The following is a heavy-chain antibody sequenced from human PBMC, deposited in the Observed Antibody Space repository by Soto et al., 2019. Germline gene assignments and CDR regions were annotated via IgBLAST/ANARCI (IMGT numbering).Heavy chain of an antibody. J-gene: IGHJ4*02. CDR3: ARPVEMATISRSYLFY. D-gene: IGHD5-12*01. Sequence: GASVKVSCKASGGTFRNYAINWVRQAPGQGLEWMGGIIPIFGTANYAQKFQGRVTITADESTSTAYLDLSSLRSEDTAVYYCARPVEMATISRSYLFYWGQGTLVTV. CDR1: GGTFRNYA. CDR2: IIPIFGTA. V-gene: IGHV1-69*13.